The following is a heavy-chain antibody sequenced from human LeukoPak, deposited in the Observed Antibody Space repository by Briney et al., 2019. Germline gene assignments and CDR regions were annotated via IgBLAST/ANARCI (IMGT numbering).Heavy chain of an antibody. V-gene: IGHV3-21*01. Sequence: GGSLRLSCAASGFTFTTYTMNWVRQAPGKGLEWVSSISSGSGHIYYADSMKGRFTISRDNAKSSLYLQMNSLRVEDTAVYHCARGDGYFTYWGQGTLVTVSS. CDR1: GFTFTTYT. CDR2: ISSGSGHI. CDR3: ARGDGYFTY. J-gene: IGHJ4*02.